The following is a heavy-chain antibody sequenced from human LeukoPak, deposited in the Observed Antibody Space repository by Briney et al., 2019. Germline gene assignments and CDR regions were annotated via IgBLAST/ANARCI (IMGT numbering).Heavy chain of an antibody. Sequence: GGSLRLSCAGSGFTFRNYWMGWVRQPPGKGLEWVANIRQDGGDNHYVDSVKGRFTISRDNARNPLSLQMNSLRAEDTAVYYCTKWSTSGSYYTEWGQGTLVIVSS. D-gene: IGHD3-10*01. J-gene: IGHJ4*02. CDR2: IRQDGGDN. V-gene: IGHV3-7*01. CDR1: GFTFRNYW. CDR3: TKWSTSGSYYTE.